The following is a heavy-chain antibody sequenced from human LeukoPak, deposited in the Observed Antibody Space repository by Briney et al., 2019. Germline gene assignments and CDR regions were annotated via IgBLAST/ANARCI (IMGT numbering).Heavy chain of an antibody. V-gene: IGHV4-39*01. CDR3: ATPYPPNRLPTDAFDI. J-gene: IGHJ3*02. CDR2: IYYSGSS. Sequence: PSETLSLTCSVSGGSISSSSSYWGWIRQPPGKGLEWIGSIYYSGSSFDNPALKSRVAISVDTSKNQFSLKLSSVTAADTAVYYCATPYPPNRLPTDAFDIWGQGTMVTVSS. CDR1: GGSISSSSSY. D-gene: IGHD1-14*01.